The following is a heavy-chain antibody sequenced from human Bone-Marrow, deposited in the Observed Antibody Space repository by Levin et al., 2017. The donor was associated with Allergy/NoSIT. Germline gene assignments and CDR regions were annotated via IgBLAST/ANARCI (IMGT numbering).Heavy chain of an antibody. D-gene: IGHD2-15*01. CDR3: ARDENRGYCSGGSCYRVAFGI. J-gene: IGHJ3*02. CDR1: GFTFSTYS. V-gene: IGHV3-21*01. CDR2: ITGSDSYI. Sequence: GESLKISCVASGFTFSTYSMHWVRQAPGKGLEWVSSITGSDSYIYQADSVRGRFTISRDNTKNSLYLQVDSLRAEDTAVYYCARDENRGYCSGGSCYRVAFGIRGQGTMVTVSS.